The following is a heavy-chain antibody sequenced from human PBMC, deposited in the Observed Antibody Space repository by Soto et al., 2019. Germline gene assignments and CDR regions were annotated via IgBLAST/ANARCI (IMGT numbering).Heavy chain of an antibody. V-gene: IGHV1-69*01. J-gene: IGHJ6*02. CDR1: GGTFSSYA. D-gene: IGHD2-2*01. CDR2: IIPIFGTA. Sequence: PQGKGSCKASGGTFSSYAISFLRQAPGQGIGWRGGIIPIFGTANYGQKFQGRVMITVDESTSTAYMELSSLRSEDTAVYYCARGAGIVVVPAAINYYYYGMDVWGQGTTVTVSS. CDR3: ARGAGIVVVPAAINYYYYGMDV.